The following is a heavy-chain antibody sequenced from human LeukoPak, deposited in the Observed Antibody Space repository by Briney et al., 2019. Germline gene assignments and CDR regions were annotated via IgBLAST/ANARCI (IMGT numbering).Heavy chain of an antibody. CDR1: GFTLSNYA. CDR2: IRTKIEGETR. V-gene: IGHV3-15*01. Sequence: GGSLRLSCAASGFTLSNYAMNWVRQVPGKGLEWVGRIRTKIEGETRDYPAPVKGRFIISRDDSKTTLYLQMNGLKTEDSAVYYCTTERNWELLRPYGLDIWGQGTTVIVSS. J-gene: IGHJ6*02. CDR3: TTERNWELLRPYGLDI. D-gene: IGHD1-26*01.